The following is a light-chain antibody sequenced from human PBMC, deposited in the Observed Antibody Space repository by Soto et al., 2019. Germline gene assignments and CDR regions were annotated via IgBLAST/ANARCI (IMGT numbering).Light chain of an antibody. CDR1: SSNIGASYD. CDR2: GNN. Sequence: QSVVTQPPSVSGAPGQTVTISCTGSSSNIGASYDVHWYQQHPGTAPKLLIYGNNKRPSGVPGRFSVSKSGTSASLAITGLQAEEEADYYCQSYDTRLRAWVFGGGTKLTVL. V-gene: IGLV1-40*01. J-gene: IGLJ3*02. CDR3: QSYDTRLRAWV.